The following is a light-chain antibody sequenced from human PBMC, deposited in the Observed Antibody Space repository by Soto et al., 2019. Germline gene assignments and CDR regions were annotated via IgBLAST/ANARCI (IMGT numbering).Light chain of an antibody. J-gene: IGKJ4*01. V-gene: IGKV1-5*01. CDR2: DAS. Sequence: IQMTQSPSTLSASVGDRVTITCRASQSISSWLAWYQQKPGKAPKLLIYDASSLESGVPSRFSGSGSGTEFTLTISSLQPDDFATYYCQQYKSFSLTFGGGTKVDI. CDR1: QSISSW. CDR3: QQYKSFSLT.